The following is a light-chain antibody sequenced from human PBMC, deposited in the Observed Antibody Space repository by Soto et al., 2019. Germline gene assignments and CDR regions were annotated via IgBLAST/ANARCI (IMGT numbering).Light chain of an antibody. CDR3: QHYGTSAL. CDR1: QSVSDMY. Sequence: EIVLTQSPGTLSLPPGERATLSCRASQSVSDMYLAWYQQKPGQAPRLLIYASTRATGIPDRFSGSGSGTDFPLTSSRLEHEDVALYYCQHYGTSALFGRGTKVEIK. J-gene: IGKJ3*01. V-gene: IGKV3-20*01. CDR2: AS.